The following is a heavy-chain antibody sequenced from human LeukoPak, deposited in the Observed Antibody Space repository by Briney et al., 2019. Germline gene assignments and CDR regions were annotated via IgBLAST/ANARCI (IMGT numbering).Heavy chain of an antibody. V-gene: IGHV4-34*01. CDR3: ARADTYDHYAFDI. CDR1: GGSFSGYY. Sequence: SETLSLTCAAYGGSFSGYYWSWIRQPPGKGLEWIGEINHSGSANYNPSLKSRVTISVDTSKNQFSLKLSSVTAADTAVYYCARADTYDHYAFDIWGQGTMVTVSS. J-gene: IGHJ3*02. D-gene: IGHD3-3*01. CDR2: INHSGSA.